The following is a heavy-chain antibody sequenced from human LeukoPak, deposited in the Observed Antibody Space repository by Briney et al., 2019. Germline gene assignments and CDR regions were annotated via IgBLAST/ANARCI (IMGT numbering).Heavy chain of an antibody. J-gene: IGHJ3*02. CDR1: GFTFSSYW. V-gene: IGHV3-7*01. CDR2: IKQDGSEK. Sequence: GGSLRLPCAAPGFTFSSYWMSWVRQAPGKGLEWVANIKQDGSEKYYVDSVKGRFTISRDNAKNSLYLQMNSLRAEDTAVYYCARDKVGALFDAFDIWGQGTMVTVSS. CDR3: ARDKVGALFDAFDI. D-gene: IGHD1-26*01.